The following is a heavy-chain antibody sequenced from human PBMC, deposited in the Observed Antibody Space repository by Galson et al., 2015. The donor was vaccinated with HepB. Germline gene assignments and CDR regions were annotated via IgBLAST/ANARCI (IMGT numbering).Heavy chain of an antibody. J-gene: IGHJ3*02. D-gene: IGHD3-10*01. CDR3: ARDQVWFGGAFDI. CDR2: IYSGGST. V-gene: IGHV3-66*02. CDR1: GFTVSSNY. Sequence: SLRLSCAASGFTVSSNYMSWVRQAPGKGLEWVSVIYSGGSTYYADSVKGRFTISRDNSKNTLYLQMNSLRAEDTAVYYCARDQVWFGGAFDIWGQGTMVTFSS.